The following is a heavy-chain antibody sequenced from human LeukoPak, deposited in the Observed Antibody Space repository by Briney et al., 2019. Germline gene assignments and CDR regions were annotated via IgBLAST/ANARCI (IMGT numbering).Heavy chain of an antibody. CDR3: ASLSDYYMDV. V-gene: IGHV4-34*01. Sequence: SETLSLTCAVYGGSFSGYYWSWLRQPPGKGPEWIGEINHSGSTNYNPSLKSRVTISVDTSKNQFSLKLSSVTAADTAVYYCASLSDYYMDVWGKGTTVTVSS. CDR2: INHSGST. J-gene: IGHJ6*03. CDR1: GGSFSGYY.